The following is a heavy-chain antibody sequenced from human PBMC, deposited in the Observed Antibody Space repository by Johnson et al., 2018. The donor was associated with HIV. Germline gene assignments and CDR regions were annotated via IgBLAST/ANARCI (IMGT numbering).Heavy chain of an antibody. Sequence: VQLVESGGGLVQPGGSLRLSCAASGFTFSSYWMSWVRQAPGKGLEWVANIKQDGSEKYYVDSVKGRFTISRDYSKNTLYLQMNSLKTEDTAVYYCTTFYCGGDCYAFDIWGQGTMVTVSS. CDR3: TTFYCGGDCYAFDI. V-gene: IGHV3-7*03. CDR1: GFTFSSYW. D-gene: IGHD2-21*01. CDR2: IKQDGSEK. J-gene: IGHJ3*02.